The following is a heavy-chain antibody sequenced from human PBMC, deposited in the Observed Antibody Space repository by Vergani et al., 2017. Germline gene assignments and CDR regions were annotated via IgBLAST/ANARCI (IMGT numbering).Heavy chain of an antibody. Sequence: QVQLVQSGAEVKKPGASVKVSCKASGYTFTSYGISWVRQAPGQGLEWMGWISAYNGNTNYAQKLQGRVTMTTDTSTSTAYMELSSLRSEATAVYYCARGGAGYYDSSGYFCHYWGQGTLVTVSS. D-gene: IGHD3-22*01. CDR3: ARGGAGYYDSSGYFCHY. J-gene: IGHJ4*02. CDR1: GYTFTSYG. V-gene: IGHV1-18*04. CDR2: ISAYNGNT.